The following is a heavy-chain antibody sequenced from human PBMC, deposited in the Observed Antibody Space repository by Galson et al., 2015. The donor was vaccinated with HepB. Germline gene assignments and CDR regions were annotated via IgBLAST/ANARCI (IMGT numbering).Heavy chain of an antibody. J-gene: IGHJ6*03. V-gene: IGHV1-69*10. CDR3: ARSPGDGYYYYYMDV. Sequence: SVKVSCKASGGTFSSYAISWVRQAPGQGLEWMGGIIPILGIANYAQKFQGRVTITADKSTSTAYMELSSLRSEDTAVYYCARSPGDGYYYYYMDVWGKGTTVTVSS. CDR1: GGTFSSYA. D-gene: IGHD7-27*01. CDR2: IIPILGIA.